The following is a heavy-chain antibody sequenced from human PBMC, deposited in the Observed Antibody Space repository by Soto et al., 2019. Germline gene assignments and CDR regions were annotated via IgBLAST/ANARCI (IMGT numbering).Heavy chain of an antibody. CDR1: GGTFSIYT. Sequence: GASVKVSCKASGGTFSIYTISWVRQAPGQGLEWLGWISPYNDDTKYAQRLQGRVTMTTDTSTRTAYMDIRGLRSDDTAIYYCARGGYYDSSGARNYHYYGMDVWGQGTTVTVSS. CDR2: ISPYNDDT. V-gene: IGHV1-18*01. D-gene: IGHD3-22*01. J-gene: IGHJ6*02. CDR3: ARGGYYDSSGARNYHYYGMDV.